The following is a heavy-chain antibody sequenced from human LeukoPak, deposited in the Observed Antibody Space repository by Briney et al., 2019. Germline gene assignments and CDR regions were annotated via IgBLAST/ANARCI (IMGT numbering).Heavy chain of an antibody. CDR1: GFTFSSYE. CDR2: ISSSGSTI. D-gene: IGHD3-22*01. Sequence: GGSLRLSCAASGFTFSSYEMNWVRQAPGKGLEWVSYISSSGSTIYYADSVKGRFTISRDNAKNSLYLQMNSLRAEDTAVYYCARAGMVYYYDSSGYYYFDYWGQGTLVTVSS. J-gene: IGHJ4*02. V-gene: IGHV3-48*03. CDR3: ARAGMVYYYDSSGYYYFDY.